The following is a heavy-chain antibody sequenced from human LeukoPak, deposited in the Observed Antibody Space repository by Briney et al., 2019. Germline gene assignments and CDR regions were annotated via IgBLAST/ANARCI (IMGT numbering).Heavy chain of an antibody. D-gene: IGHD3-3*01. J-gene: IGHJ4*02. CDR2: ISGSGAST. Sequence: SGGSLRLSCAASGFTFSTYSMSWVRQAPGKGLEWLSDISGSGASTYSADSVKGRFTISRDNSRNTLYLQMNSLRAEDTAVYYCARESGSGYFFDYWGQGTLVTVSS. V-gene: IGHV3-23*01. CDR1: GFTFSTYS. CDR3: ARESGSGYFFDY.